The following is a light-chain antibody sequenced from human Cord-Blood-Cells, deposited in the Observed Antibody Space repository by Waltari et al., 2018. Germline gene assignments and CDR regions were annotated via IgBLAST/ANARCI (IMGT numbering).Light chain of an antibody. Sequence: DIQMTQSPSSLSASVGDRVTTTCRASQSISSDLNWYQQKPGKAPKLLIYAASSLQSGVPSRFSGSGSGTDFTLTISSLQPEDFATYYCQQSYSTPYTFGQGTKLEIK. CDR2: AAS. J-gene: IGKJ2*01. CDR3: QQSYSTPYT. V-gene: IGKV1-39*01. CDR1: QSISSD.